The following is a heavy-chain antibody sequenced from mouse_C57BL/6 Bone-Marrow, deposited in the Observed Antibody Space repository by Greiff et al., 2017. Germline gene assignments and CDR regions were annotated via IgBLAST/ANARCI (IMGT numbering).Heavy chain of an antibody. CDR3: ARGWLLRLFYAMDY. V-gene: IGHV1-78*01. J-gene: IGHJ4*01. CDR1: GYTFTDHT. D-gene: IGHD2-3*01. CDR2: IYPRDGST. Sequence: VKLMESDAELVKPGASVKISCKVSGYTFTDHTIHWMKQRPEQGLEWIGYIYPRDGSTKYNEKFKGKATLTADKSSSTAYMQLNSLTSEDYAVYFCARGWLLRLFYAMDYWGQGTSVTVSS.